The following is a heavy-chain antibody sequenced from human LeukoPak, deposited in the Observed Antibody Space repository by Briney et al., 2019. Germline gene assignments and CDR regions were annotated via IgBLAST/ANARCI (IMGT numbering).Heavy chain of an antibody. CDR1: GGTFSSYA. Sequence: SVKVSCKASGGTFSSYAISWVRQAPGQGLEWMGGIIPIFGTANYAQKFQGRVTITADESTSTAYMELSSLRSEDAAVYYCARLTMITFGGVIADYWGQGTLVTVSS. D-gene: IGHD3-16*02. CDR3: ARLTMITFGGVIADY. V-gene: IGHV1-69*13. J-gene: IGHJ4*02. CDR2: IIPIFGTA.